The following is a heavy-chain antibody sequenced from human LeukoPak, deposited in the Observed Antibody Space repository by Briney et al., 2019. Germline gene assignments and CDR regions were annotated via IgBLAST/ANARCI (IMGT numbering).Heavy chain of an antibody. V-gene: IGHV1-8*01. CDR1: GYTFTSYD. J-gene: IGHJ4*02. D-gene: IGHD4-17*01. CDR3: ARGVRTVTPHNNYYFDY. Sequence: WASVKVSCKASGYTFTSYDINWVRQATGQGLEWMGWMNLNSGNTGYAQKFQGRVTMTRNTSISTAYMELSSLRSEDTAVYYCARGVRTVTPHNNYYFDYWGQGTLVTVSS. CDR2: MNLNSGNT.